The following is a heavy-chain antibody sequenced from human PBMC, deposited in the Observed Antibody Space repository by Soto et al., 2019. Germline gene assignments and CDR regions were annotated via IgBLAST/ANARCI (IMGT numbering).Heavy chain of an antibody. CDR1: GYTFTKYA. D-gene: IGHD6-25*01. CDR3: AREQRLGVDY. CDR2: INAGNGNT. V-gene: IGHV1-3*05. Sequence: QVQLVQSGAEEKKPGASVKVACKASGYTFTKYAMHWVRQAPGQSLEWMGWINAGNGNTKYSQKFQGRVTITRDTSASTAYMELSSLRSEDTAVYYCAREQRLGVDYWGQGTLVTVSS. J-gene: IGHJ4*02.